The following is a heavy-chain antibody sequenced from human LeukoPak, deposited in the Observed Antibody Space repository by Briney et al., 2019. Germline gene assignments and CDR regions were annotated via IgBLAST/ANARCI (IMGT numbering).Heavy chain of an antibody. Sequence: SETLSLTCAVSGGSISSSNWWSWVRQPPGKGLEWIGEIYHSGSTNYNPSLKSRVTISVDTSKNQFSLKLSSVTAADTAVYYCARDSASSDVPDSSGYYVEGYVDYWGQGTLVTVSS. CDR3: ARDSASSDVPDSSGYYVEGYVDY. CDR1: GGSISSSNW. J-gene: IGHJ4*02. CDR2: IYHSGST. D-gene: IGHD3-22*01. V-gene: IGHV4-4*02.